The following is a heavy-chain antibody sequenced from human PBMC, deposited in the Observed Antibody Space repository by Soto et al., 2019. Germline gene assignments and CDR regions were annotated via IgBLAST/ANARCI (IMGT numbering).Heavy chain of an antibody. V-gene: IGHV1-69*12. J-gene: IGHJ6*02. CDR3: ARDKXXAQXGXXYXYIMDV. Sequence: QVQVVQSGAEVKKPGSSVKVSCKTSGGTFSTSAISWVRQAPGQGLEWMGGIMPIFRTADYAQKFQGRVTITADESASTAYLELRSLTSEDTAVYYCARDKXXAQXGXXYXYIMDVWGQGTTVTVTS. CDR2: IMPIFRTA. CDR1: GGTFSTSA.